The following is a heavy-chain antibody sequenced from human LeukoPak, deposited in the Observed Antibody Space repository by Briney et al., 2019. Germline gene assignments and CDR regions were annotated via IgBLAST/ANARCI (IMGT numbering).Heavy chain of an antibody. V-gene: IGHV3-48*02. Sequence: GGSLRLSCAASGFTFSSYSMSWVRQAPGKGLEWVSYISSSSTAYYAESVKGRFTISRDNPKNSLFLHMISLRDGDTAVYFCARDYASGIYPIGYWGQGTLVTVSS. CDR2: ISSSSTA. CDR3: ARDYASGIYPIGY. D-gene: IGHD3-16*01. CDR1: GFTFSSYS. J-gene: IGHJ4*02.